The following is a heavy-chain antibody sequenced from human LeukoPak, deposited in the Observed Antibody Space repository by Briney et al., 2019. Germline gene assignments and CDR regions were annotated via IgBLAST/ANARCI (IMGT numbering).Heavy chain of an antibody. J-gene: IGHJ3*02. D-gene: IGHD3-22*01. CDR1: GFTLSYNN. V-gene: IGHV3-21*01. CDR3: ARADSSGYYLVGGFDI. CDR2: ISSSSSYI. Sequence: GGSLRLSCAASGFTLSYNNMNWVRQAPGKGLEWVSSISSSSSYIYSADSVKGRFTVSRDNAKNSLNLQMNSLRAEDTAVYCCARADSSGYYLVGGFDIWGQGTMVTVSS.